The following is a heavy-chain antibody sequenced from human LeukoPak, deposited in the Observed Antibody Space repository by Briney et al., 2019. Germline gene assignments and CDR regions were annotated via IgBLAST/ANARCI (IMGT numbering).Heavy chain of an antibody. CDR3: AKDARPNPSSSSDY. D-gene: IGHD6-13*01. V-gene: IGHV3-23*01. CDR2: ISGSGGST. Sequence: GGSLRLSCAASGFTFSSYGMSWVRQAPGKGLEWVSAISGSGGSTYYADSVKGRFTISRDNSKNTLYLQMNSLRAEDTAVYYCAKDARPNPSSSSDYWGQGTLVTVSS. J-gene: IGHJ4*02. CDR1: GFTFSSYG.